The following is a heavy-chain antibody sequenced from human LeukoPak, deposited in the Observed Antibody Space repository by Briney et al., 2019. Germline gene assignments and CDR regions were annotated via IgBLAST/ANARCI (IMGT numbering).Heavy chain of an antibody. J-gene: IGHJ4*02. Sequence: PSETLSLTCTVSGGSISSGSYYWSWIRQPAGKGLEWIGYIYYSGSTNYNPSLKSRITISVDTSKNQFSLKLSSVTAADTAVYYCARVYYYDSSGYYPDYWGQGTLVTVSS. V-gene: IGHV4-61*10. CDR2: IYYSGST. CDR1: GGSISSGSYY. D-gene: IGHD3-22*01. CDR3: ARVYYYDSSGYYPDY.